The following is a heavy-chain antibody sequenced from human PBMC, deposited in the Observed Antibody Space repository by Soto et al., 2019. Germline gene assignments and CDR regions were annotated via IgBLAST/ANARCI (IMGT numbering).Heavy chain of an antibody. V-gene: IGHV3-23*01. CDR1: GFTFSTYA. D-gene: IGHD2-21*01. CDR2: ILHDETP. CDR3: AKDLFPTSGQRFFFES. J-gene: IGHJ4*02. Sequence: PVGSLRLSCEASGFTFSTYAMTWVRQAPGRGLEWVSTILHDETPFYADSVKGRFTISRDNVRGTLYLQMNGLRVEDAALYFCAKDLFPTSGQRFFFESWGQGSLVTVSS.